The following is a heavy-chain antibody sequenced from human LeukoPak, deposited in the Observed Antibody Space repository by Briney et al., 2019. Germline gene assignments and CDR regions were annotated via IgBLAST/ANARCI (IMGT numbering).Heavy chain of an antibody. CDR2: ISYDGSNK. D-gene: IGHD6-13*01. CDR1: GFTFSSYA. J-gene: IGHJ4*02. Sequence: PGGSLRLSCAASGFTFSSYAMHWVRQAPGKRLEWVAFISYDGSNKYYADSVKGRFTISRDNSKNTLYVQMNSLRAEDTAVYYCAKDDSRSWSAFDYWGQGTLVTVSS. V-gene: IGHV3-30*04. CDR3: AKDDSRSWSAFDY.